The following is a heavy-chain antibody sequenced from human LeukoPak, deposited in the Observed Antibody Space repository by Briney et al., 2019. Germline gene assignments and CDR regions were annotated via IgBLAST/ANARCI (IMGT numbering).Heavy chain of an antibody. CDR2: TYYRSKWYN. J-gene: IGHJ6*04. D-gene: IGHD1-14*01. CDR1: GDSVSSNSAA. CDR3: ARSPEPIVKYYYGMDI. V-gene: IGHV6-1*01. Sequence: SQTLSLTCAISGDSVSSNSAAWNWIRQSPSRDLEWLGRTYYRSKWYNDYAPSVESRITINPDTSKNHFSLQLNSVTPEDTAVYYCARSPEPIVKYYYGMDIWGKGTTVTVSS.